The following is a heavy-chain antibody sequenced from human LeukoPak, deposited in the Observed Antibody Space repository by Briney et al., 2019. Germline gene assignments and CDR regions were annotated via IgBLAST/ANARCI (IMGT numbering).Heavy chain of an antibody. V-gene: IGHV4-59*01. CDR2: IYYRGST. Sequence: SETLSLTCTVSGGSIRSYYWSWIRQPPGKGLEGRGYIYYRGSTNYNPSLKSRVTISVDTSKNQFSLKLSSVTAADAAVYYCARVSGFWSGYPNWFDPWGQGTLVTVSS. CDR1: GGSIRSYY. D-gene: IGHD3-3*01. J-gene: IGHJ5*02. CDR3: ARVSGFWSGYPNWFDP.